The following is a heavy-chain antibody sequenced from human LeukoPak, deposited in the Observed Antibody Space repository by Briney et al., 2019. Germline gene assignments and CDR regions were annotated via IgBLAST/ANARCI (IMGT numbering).Heavy chain of an antibody. D-gene: IGHD3-9*01. CDR1: GGSISSYY. J-gene: IGHJ3*02. CDR3: ARRNILTEGEAFDI. V-gene: IGHV4-59*08. Sequence: PSETLSLTCTVSGGSISSYYWSWIRPPPGKGLEWIGYIYYSGGTKYNPSLRSRVTISVDTSNNHFSLILNSVTAADTAVYYCARRNILTEGEAFDIWGQGTMVTVSS. CDR2: IYYSGGT.